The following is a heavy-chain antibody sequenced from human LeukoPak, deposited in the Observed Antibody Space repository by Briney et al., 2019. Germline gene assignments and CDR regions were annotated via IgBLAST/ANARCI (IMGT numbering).Heavy chain of an antibody. Sequence: GGSLRLSCAASGFTFSSYAMSWVRQAPGKGLEWVSGISGSGGSAYYADSVKGRFTISRDNVNHTLLLQMNSLRVEDTAMYYCVKDIQLSTWGLGTMVTVSS. V-gene: IGHV3-23*01. J-gene: IGHJ3*01. CDR1: GFTFSSYA. CDR3: VKDIQLST. D-gene: IGHD5-24*01. CDR2: ISGSGGSA.